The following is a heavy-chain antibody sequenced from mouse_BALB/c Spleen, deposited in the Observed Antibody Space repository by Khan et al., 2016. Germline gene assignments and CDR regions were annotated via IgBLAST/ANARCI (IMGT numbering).Heavy chain of an antibody. CDR1: GFTLSDAW. CDR2: IRTNANNHAT. J-gene: IGHJ4*01. V-gene: IGHV6-6*01. Sequence: EVKLEESGGGLVQPGGSMKLSCTASGFTLSDAWMDWVRQSPEKGLEWVAEIRTNANNHATYYAESVKGRFSISRDDSKSSVYLQMNSLRPDDTGIYYCTRRGIAMDYWGQGTPVTVSA. CDR3: TRRGIAMDY.